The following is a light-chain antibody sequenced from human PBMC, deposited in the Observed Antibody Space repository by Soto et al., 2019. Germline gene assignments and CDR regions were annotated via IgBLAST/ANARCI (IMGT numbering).Light chain of an antibody. CDR2: GVT. V-gene: IGLV2-14*03. CDR3: SSSTSDRIYV. J-gene: IGLJ1*01. CDR1: HNDIGTYDY. Sequence: QSVLTQPTSVSGSPGQSITISCTGNHNDIGTYDYVSWYQQHPGRAPRLLIYGVTTRPSGISDRFSASKSGLTASLTISGLQPEDEADYYCSSSTSDRIYVFGPGTKVTVL.